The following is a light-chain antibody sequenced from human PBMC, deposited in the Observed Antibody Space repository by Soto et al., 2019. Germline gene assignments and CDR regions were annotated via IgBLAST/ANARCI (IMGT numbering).Light chain of an antibody. Sequence: IQMTQSPSSLSVSVGDRVTITCRASQDIRNDLGWYQQKPGKAPKLLIYDASSLESGVPSRFSGSGSGTEFTLTISSLQPDDFATYYCQQYNSYSPLTFGGGTKVDIK. CDR1: QDIRND. V-gene: IGKV1-17*01. CDR3: QQYNSYSPLT. CDR2: DAS. J-gene: IGKJ4*01.